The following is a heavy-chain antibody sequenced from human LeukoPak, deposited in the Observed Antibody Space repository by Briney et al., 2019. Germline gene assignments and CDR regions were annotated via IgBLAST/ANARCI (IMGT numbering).Heavy chain of an antibody. Sequence: GGSLRLSCAASGFTFSTYAMSWVRQAPGKGLEWVSAMSGSGRSTNYADSVKGRFTISRDNSKNTLYLQMNSLRAEDTAVYYCAKVANGDNYYYGMDVWGQGTAVTVSS. D-gene: IGHD7-27*01. V-gene: IGHV3-23*01. J-gene: IGHJ6*02. CDR3: AKVANGDNYYYGMDV. CDR2: MSGSGRST. CDR1: GFTFSTYA.